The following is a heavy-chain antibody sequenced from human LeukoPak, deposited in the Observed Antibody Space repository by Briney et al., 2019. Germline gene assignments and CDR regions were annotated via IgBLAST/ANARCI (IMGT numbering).Heavy chain of an antibody. CDR3: ARCGGGWNDEPPVCNYYMDV. D-gene: IGHD1-1*01. V-gene: IGHV3-53*01. CDR1: GFTVSNNY. CDR2: IYGGGST. Sequence: GGSLRLSCAASGFTVSNNYMTWVRQAPGKGLEWVSVIYGGGSTYYADSVKGRFTISRDNSKNTVYLQMNSLRADDTAVYYCARCGGGWNDEPPVCNYYMDVWGKGTTVTISS. J-gene: IGHJ6*03.